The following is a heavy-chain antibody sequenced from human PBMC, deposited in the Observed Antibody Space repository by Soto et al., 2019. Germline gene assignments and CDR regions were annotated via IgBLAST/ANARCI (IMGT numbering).Heavy chain of an antibody. CDR2: VYYGGTT. CDR1: GGSINSYY. Sequence: SETLSLTCTVSGGSINSYYWSWIRQPPGKGLEWIGYVYYGGTTNYNPSLKSRVTISVDTSKNQFSLKLSSVTAADTAVYYCERQRAPPPYFDYCGQGSLVTVSS. V-gene: IGHV4-59*08. CDR3: ERQRAPPPYFDY. J-gene: IGHJ4*02.